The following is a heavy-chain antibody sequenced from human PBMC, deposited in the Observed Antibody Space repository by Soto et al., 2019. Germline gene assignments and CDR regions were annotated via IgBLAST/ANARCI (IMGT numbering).Heavy chain of an antibody. CDR1: GGSISSSSYY. CDR2: IYYSGNT. V-gene: IGHV4-39*02. CDR3: AGEGGRYCTGGSCQVDY. J-gene: IGHJ4*02. Sequence: QLQLQESGPGLVKPSETLSLTCTVSGGSISSSSYYWGWIRQPPGKGLEWIGSIYYSGNTYYTPSLRGRVPTSVDTPKNPFSLKLSSVTAADTAGSYCAGEGGRYCTGGSCQVDYWGQGPLVTVSS. D-gene: IGHD2-15*01.